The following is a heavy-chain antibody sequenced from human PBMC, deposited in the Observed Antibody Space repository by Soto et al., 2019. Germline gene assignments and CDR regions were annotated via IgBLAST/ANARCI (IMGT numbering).Heavy chain of an antibody. D-gene: IGHD1-1*01. J-gene: IGHJ6*03. CDR1: GYTFTSYD. CDR2: MNPNSGNT. V-gene: IGHV1-8*01. CDR3: AGGLRKRRGDYYYYYMDV. Sequence: QVQLVQSGAEVKKPGASVKVSCKASGYTFTSYDINWVRQATGQGLEWMGWMNPNSGNTGYAQKFQGRVTMTRNTSISRGYMELGSLRSEDTAVYYCAGGLRKRRGDYYYYYMDVWGKGTTVTVSS.